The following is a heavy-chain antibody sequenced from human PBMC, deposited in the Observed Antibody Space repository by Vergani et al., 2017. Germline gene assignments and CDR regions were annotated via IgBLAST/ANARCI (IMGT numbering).Heavy chain of an antibody. V-gene: IGHV4-30-2*01. CDR3: ARSGTRDSSWYYYYYGMDV. D-gene: IGHD6-13*01. CDR2: IFQSGSP. CDR1: GGSISSGAFS. J-gene: IGHJ6*02. Sequence: QLQLQESGPGLVKPSQTLSLNCAASGGSISSGAFSWGWIRQPPGRGLQWIGHIFQSGSPDYNASLKSRVNISLAKSKIHFSLSLSSVTAADTAVYYCARSGTRDSSWYYYYYGMDVWGQGTTVTVSS.